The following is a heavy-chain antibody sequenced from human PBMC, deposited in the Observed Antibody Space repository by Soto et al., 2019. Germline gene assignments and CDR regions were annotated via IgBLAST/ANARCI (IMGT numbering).Heavy chain of an antibody. V-gene: IGHV4-39*01. CDR2: IYYSGST. Sequence: SETLSLTCTVSGGSISSSSYYWVWIRQPPGKGLEWIGSIYYSGSTYYNPSLKSRVTISVDTSKNQFSLKLSSVTAADTAVYYCARQVTSSSGYYYGMDVWGQGTTVTVS. J-gene: IGHJ6*02. CDR1: GGSISSSSYY. CDR3: ARQVTSSSGYYYGMDV. D-gene: IGHD6-6*01.